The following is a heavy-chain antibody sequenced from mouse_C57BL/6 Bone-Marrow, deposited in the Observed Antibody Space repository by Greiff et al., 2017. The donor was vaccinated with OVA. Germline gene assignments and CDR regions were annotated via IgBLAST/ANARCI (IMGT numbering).Heavy chain of an antibody. CDR3: ARRGGEDGHYFDY. V-gene: IGHV1-82*01. Sequence: QVQLQQSGPELVKPGASVKISCKASGYAFSSSWMNWVKQRPGKGLEWIGRISPGDGDTNSNGKFKGKATLTADKSSSTAYMQNSSLTSEDDTVYFCARRGGEDGHYFDYWGQGTTLTVSS. CDR1: GYAFSSSW. D-gene: IGHD1-2*01. CDR2: ISPGDGDT. J-gene: IGHJ2*01.